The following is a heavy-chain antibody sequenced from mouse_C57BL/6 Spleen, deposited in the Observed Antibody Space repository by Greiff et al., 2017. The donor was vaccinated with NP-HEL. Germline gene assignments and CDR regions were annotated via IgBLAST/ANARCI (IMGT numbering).Heavy chain of an antibody. D-gene: IGHD1-1*01. CDR2: ICPGDGDT. CDR1: GYAFSSSW. V-gene: IGHV1-82*01. J-gene: IGHJ2*01. Sequence: VQLQQSGPELVKPGASVKISCKASGYAFSSSWMNWVKQRPGKGLEWIGRICPGDGDTNYNGKFKGKATLTADKSSSTAYMQLSSLTSEDSAVYFCAREAGLLYYFYYWGQGTTLTVSS. CDR3: AREAGLLYYFYY.